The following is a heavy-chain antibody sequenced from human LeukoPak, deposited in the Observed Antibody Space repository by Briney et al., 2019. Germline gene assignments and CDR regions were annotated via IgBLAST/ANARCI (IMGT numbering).Heavy chain of an antibody. CDR1: GGSISSYY. CDR2: IYYSGST. CDR3: ARDLGSGYGYDFDY. V-gene: IGHV4-59*01. D-gene: IGHD5-18*01. J-gene: IGHJ4*02. Sequence: SETLSLTCTVSGGSISSYYWSWIRQPPGKGLEWIGYIYYSGSTNYNPSLKSRVTISVDTSKNQFSLKLSSVTAADTAVYYCARDLGSGYGYDFDYWGQGTLVTVSS.